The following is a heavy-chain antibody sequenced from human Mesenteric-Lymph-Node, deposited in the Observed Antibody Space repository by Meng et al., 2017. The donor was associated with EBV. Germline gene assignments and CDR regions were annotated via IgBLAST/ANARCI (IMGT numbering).Heavy chain of an antibody. Sequence: QLQVQESGPGLVKTSXXPSLSCTVSXGPSSSGSHYWGWIRQPPGKGLEWIGSIYYGGSTYYNPSLKSRVTISLDKSKNQFSLTLSSVTAADTAAYYCAVSTILVSPSTSPYFDYWGQGPLGTVSS. CDR3: AVSTILVSPSTSPYFDY. CDR2: IYYGGST. CDR1: XGPSSSGSHY. J-gene: IGHJ4*02. D-gene: IGHD2/OR15-2a*01. V-gene: IGHV4-39*07.